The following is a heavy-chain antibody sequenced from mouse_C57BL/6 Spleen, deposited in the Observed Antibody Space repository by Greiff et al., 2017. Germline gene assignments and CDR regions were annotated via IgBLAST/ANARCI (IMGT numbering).Heavy chain of an antibody. J-gene: IGHJ2*01. CDR2: ISYDGSN. CDR3: ARELLSEGYFDY. CDR1: GYSITSGYY. D-gene: IGHD1-1*01. V-gene: IGHV3-6*01. Sequence: EVQLQESGPGLVKPSQSLSLTCSVTGYSITSGYYWNWIRQFPGNKLEWMGYISYDGSNNYNPSLKNRISITRDTSKNQFFLKLNSVTTEDTATYYCARELLSEGYFDYWGQGTTLTVSS.